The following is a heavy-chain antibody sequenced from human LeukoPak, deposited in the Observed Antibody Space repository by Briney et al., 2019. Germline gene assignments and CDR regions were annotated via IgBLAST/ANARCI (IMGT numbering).Heavy chain of an antibody. V-gene: IGHV3-30*03. D-gene: IGHD5-12*01. J-gene: IGHJ4*02. CDR3: ARDGPDIVATKVKCLDY. CDR1: RFAFSDFD. Sequence: GTSLRLSCAASRFAFSDFDKIWVRQAPGKGLEWVAVISYDGSNKYYADSVKGRFTISRDNSKNTLYLQMNSLRAEDTAVYYCARDGPDIVATKVKCLDYWGQGTLVTVSS. CDR2: ISYDGSNK.